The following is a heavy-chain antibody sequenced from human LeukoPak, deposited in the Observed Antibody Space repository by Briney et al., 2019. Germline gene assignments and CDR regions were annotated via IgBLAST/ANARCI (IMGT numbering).Heavy chain of an antibody. V-gene: IGHV3-21*01. Sequence: GGSLRLSCAASGFTFSSYSMNWVRQAPGKGLEWVSSISSSSSYMYYADSVKGRFTISRDNAKNSLYLQMNSLRAEDTAVYYCATGTGTTFIMAAFDIWGQGTMVTVSS. CDR1: GFTFSSYS. CDR2: ISSSSSYM. D-gene: IGHD1-1*01. J-gene: IGHJ3*02. CDR3: ATGTGTTFIMAAFDI.